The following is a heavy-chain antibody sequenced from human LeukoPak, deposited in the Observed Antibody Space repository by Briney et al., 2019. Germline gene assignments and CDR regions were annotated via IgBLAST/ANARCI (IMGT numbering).Heavy chain of an antibody. J-gene: IGHJ6*03. CDR2: IYSGGST. D-gene: IGHD4-11*01. V-gene: IGHV3-53*01. CDR3: ARELTTVTRAFHYYYMDV. Sequence: GGCLRLSCAASGFTVSSNYMSWVRQAPGKGLEWVSVIYSGGSTYYADSVKDRFTISRDNSKNTLYLQMNSLRAEDTAVYYCARELTTVTRAFHYYYMDVWGKGTTVTVSS. CDR1: GFTVSSNY.